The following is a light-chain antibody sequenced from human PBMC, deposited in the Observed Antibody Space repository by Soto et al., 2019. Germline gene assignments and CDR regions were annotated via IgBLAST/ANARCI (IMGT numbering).Light chain of an antibody. Sequence: EIAMTQSPATLSVSPGERATLSCRASQSVSSNLAWYQQKPGQSPRLLIYGASTRATGIPARFSCSGSGTEFTLTISSLQSEDFAVYYCQQYNNWLTFGQGTKVDIK. CDR3: QQYNNWLT. CDR2: GAS. CDR1: QSVSSN. J-gene: IGKJ1*01. V-gene: IGKV3-15*01.